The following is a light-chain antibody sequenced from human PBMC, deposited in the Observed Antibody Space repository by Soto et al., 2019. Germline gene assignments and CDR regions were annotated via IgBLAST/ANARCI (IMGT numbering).Light chain of an antibody. CDR3: GTWDTSLPACV. Sequence: VLTQPPSVSAAPGQRVTISCSGSASNIGNNSVSWYQQLPGAAPKLLIYDDNNRPSGIPDRFSGSKSGTSATLGITGLQTGDEADYYCGTWDTSLPACVFGPGTKVTVL. J-gene: IGLJ1*01. CDR2: DDN. CDR1: ASNIGNNS. V-gene: IGLV1-51*01.